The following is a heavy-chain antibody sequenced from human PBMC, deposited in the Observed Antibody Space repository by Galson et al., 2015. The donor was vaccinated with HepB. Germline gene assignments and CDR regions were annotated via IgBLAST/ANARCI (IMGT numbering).Heavy chain of an antibody. V-gene: IGHV3-23*01. Sequence: SLRLSCAASGFTFSSYAMSWVRQAPGKGLEWVSAISGSGGSTYYADSVKGRFTISRDNSKNTLYLQMNSLRAEDTAVYYCAKDRGGGYCSSTSCPKGSDYWGQGTLVTVSS. J-gene: IGHJ4*02. CDR1: GFTFSSYA. D-gene: IGHD2-2*01. CDR3: AKDRGGGYCSSTSCPKGSDY. CDR2: ISGSGGST.